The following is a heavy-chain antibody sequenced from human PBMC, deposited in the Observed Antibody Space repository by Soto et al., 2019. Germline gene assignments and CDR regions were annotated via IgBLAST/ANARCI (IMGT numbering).Heavy chain of an antibody. J-gene: IGHJ4*02. D-gene: IGHD3-10*01. CDR2: IIPIFGTA. Sequence: SVKVSCKASGGTFSSYAISWVRQAPGQGLEWMGGIIPIFGTANYAQKFQGRVTITADESTSTAYMELSSLRSEDTAVYYCAREVWFGEPAEYDFDYWGQGALVTVSS. CDR3: AREVWFGEPAEYDFDY. V-gene: IGHV1-69*13. CDR1: GGTFSSYA.